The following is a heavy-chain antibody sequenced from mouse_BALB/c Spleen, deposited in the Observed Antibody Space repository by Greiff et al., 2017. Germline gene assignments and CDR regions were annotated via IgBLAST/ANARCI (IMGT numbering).Heavy chain of an antibody. J-gene: IGHJ3*01. D-gene: IGHD2-2*01. V-gene: IGHV14-3*02. CDR3: ARGGGYPAWFAY. CDR1: GFNIKDTY. CDR2: IDPANGNT. Sequence: VHVKQSGAELVKPGASVKLSCTASGFNIKDTYMHWVKQRPEQGLEWIGRIDPANGNTKYDPKFQGKATITADTSSNTAYLQLSSLTSEDTAVYYCARGGGYPAWFAYWGQGTLVTVSA.